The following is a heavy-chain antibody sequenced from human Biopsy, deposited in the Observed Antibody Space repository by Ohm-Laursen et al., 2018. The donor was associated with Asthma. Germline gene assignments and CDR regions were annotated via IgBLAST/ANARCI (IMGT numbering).Heavy chain of an antibody. J-gene: IGHJ4*02. CDR3: SRDTPGYYFDI. CDR1: GFTFSSYG. CDR2: IWYDGSNK. Sequence: SLRLSCAASGFTFSSYGMHWVRQAPGKGLEWVAVIWYDGSNKYYADSVKGRFTISRDNSKNMLFLQMNSLRAEDTAVYYCSRDTPGYYFDIWGQGTQVTVSS. V-gene: IGHV3-33*01.